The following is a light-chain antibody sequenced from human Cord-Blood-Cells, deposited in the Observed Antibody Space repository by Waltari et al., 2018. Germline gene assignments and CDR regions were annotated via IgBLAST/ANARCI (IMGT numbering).Light chain of an antibody. Sequence: QSALTQPASVSGSPGQSITISCTGTSSDVGGYNYFSWYQQHPGKAPKLMIYEVSTRPSGVSNRFSGSKSGNTASLTISGLQAEDEADYYCSSYTSSSTLDVVFGGGTKLTVL. CDR2: EVS. CDR3: SSYTSSSTLDVV. CDR1: SSDVGGYNY. V-gene: IGLV2-14*01. J-gene: IGLJ2*01.